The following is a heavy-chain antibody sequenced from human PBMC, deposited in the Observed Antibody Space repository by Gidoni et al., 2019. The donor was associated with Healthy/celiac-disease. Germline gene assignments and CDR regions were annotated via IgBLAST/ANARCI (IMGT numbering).Heavy chain of an antibody. D-gene: IGHD3-10*01. CDR1: GGSFSGYY. Sequence: QVQLQQWGAGLLKPLETLSLTCAVYGGSFSGYYWSWIRQPPGKGLEWIGEINHSGSTNYNPSLKSRVTISVDTSKNQFSLKLSSVTAADTAVYYCARASDYGSGSSTPFHFDYWGQGTLVTVSS. CDR2: INHSGST. J-gene: IGHJ4*02. CDR3: ARASDYGSGSSTPFHFDY. V-gene: IGHV4-34*01.